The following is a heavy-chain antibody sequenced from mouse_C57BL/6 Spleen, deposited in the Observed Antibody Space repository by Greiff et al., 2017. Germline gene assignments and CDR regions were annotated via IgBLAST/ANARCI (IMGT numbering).Heavy chain of an antibody. CDR1: GYTFTSYW. J-gene: IGHJ3*01. D-gene: IGHD2-4*01. Sequence: VKLQQPGAELVMPGASVKLSCKASGYTFTSYWMHWVKQRPGQGLEWIGEIDPSDSYTNYNQKFKGKSTLTVDKSSSTAYMQLSSLTSEDSAVYYCARSGDYDGAWFAYWGQGTLVTVSA. V-gene: IGHV1-69*01. CDR3: ARSGDYDGAWFAY. CDR2: IDPSDSYT.